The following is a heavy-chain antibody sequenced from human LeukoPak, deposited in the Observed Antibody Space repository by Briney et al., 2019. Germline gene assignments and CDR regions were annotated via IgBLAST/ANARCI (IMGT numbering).Heavy chain of an antibody. Sequence: PSETLSLTCTVSGGSMSSYYWSWIRQPPGKGLEWIGYIYYSGSTNYNPSLKSRVTISVDTSKNQFSLKLSSVTAADTAVYYCARAANFWSGYLTWGQGTLVTVSS. CDR3: ARAANFWSGYLT. V-gene: IGHV4-59*01. D-gene: IGHD3-3*01. CDR1: GGSMSSYY. J-gene: IGHJ5*02. CDR2: IYYSGST.